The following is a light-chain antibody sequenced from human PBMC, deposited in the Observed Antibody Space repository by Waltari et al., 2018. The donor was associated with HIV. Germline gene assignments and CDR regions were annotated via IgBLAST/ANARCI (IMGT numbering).Light chain of an antibody. CDR2: YDS. V-gene: IGLV3-21*01. Sequence: SSVLIQPPSVSVAPGRTARITCGGNIIGSKSVHWYQQKPGQAPVMVIYYDSDRPSGIPERFSGSNSENTATLTIRRVEAGDEADYYCQVWETNSDKYVVFGGGTKLAVV. CDR3: QVWETNSDKYVV. CDR1: IIGSKS. J-gene: IGLJ2*01.